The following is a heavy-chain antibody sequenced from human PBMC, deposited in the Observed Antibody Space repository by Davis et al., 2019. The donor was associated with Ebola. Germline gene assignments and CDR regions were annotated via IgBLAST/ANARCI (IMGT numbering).Heavy chain of an antibody. CDR1: GGSISSSSYY. Sequence: MPSETLSFTCTVSGGSISSSSYYWGWIRQPPGKGLEWIGSIYYSGSTYYNPSLKSRVTISVDTSKNQFSLKLSSVTAADTAVYYCARFRDDYVWGSYRQNWFDPWGQGTLVTVSS. V-gene: IGHV4-39*07. CDR2: IYYSGST. CDR3: ARFRDDYVWGSYRQNWFDP. J-gene: IGHJ5*02. D-gene: IGHD3-16*02.